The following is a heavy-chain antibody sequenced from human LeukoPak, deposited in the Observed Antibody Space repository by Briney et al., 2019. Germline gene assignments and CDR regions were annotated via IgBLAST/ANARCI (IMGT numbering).Heavy chain of an antibody. CDR3: AAPSGGEYSDYFDY. Sequence: GGSLRLSCAASGFTFSSYAMSWVRQAPGRGLEWVSPISDSGGSTYDADSVKGRCTISRDNSKNTLYLQMNRLRAEDTAVYYCAAPSGGEYSDYFDYWGQGTLVTVSS. V-gene: IGHV3-23*01. CDR2: ISDSGGST. D-gene: IGHD3-16*01. J-gene: IGHJ4*02. CDR1: GFTFSSYA.